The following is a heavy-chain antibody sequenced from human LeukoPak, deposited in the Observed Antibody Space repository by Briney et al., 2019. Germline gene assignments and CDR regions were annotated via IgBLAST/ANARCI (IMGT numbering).Heavy chain of an antibody. Sequence: SETLSLTCTVSGGSISSYYWSWIRQPPGKGLEWIGYIYYSGSTNYNPSLKSRLTISVDTSKNQFSLKLSSVTAADTAVYYCARDGPLYCGGDCYSGGAFDIWGQGTMATVSS. CDR3: ARDGPLYCGGDCYSGGAFDI. V-gene: IGHV4-59*01. J-gene: IGHJ3*02. CDR1: GGSISSYY. CDR2: IYYSGST. D-gene: IGHD2-21*02.